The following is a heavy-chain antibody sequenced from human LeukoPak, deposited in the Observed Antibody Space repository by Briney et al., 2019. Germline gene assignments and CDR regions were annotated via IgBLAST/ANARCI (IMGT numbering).Heavy chain of an antibody. Sequence: GGSLRLSCAASGFTFSSSWMHWVRQAPGKGLVWVSRISSDGSTTTYADSVKGRFTISRDNAKNTTYLQMNSLRAEDTAVYYCEVTVAGGPVWGQGTLVTVSS. CDR2: ISSDGSTT. V-gene: IGHV3-74*01. CDR3: EVTVAGGPV. CDR1: GFTFSSSW. D-gene: IGHD2-15*01. J-gene: IGHJ4*02.